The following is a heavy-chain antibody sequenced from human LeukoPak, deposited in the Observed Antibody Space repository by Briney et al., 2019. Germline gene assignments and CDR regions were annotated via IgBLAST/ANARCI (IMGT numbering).Heavy chain of an antibody. D-gene: IGHD2-21*01. CDR3: ASTGRLGSYDY. V-gene: IGHV3-48*01. Sequence: GGSLRLSCEASGFTFSSYSMNWVRQAPGKGLEWVSYISSGSSTIYYADSVKGRFTISRDNAKNSLYLQMNSLRAEDTAVYYCASTGRLGSYDYWGQGTLVTVSS. J-gene: IGHJ4*02. CDR2: ISSGSSTI. CDR1: GFTFSSYS.